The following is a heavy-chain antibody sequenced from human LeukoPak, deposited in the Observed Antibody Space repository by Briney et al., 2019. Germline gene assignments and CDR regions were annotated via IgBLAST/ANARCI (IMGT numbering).Heavy chain of an antibody. CDR2: INSDGSST. V-gene: IGHV3-74*01. J-gene: IGHJ6*03. CDR3: ARDGDYGDYAPYYYYYYMDV. Sequence: GGSLRLSCAASGFTFSSYWMHWVRQAPGKGLVWVSRINSDGSSTSYADSVKGRFTISRDNAKNTLYLQMNSLRAEETAVYYCARDGDYGDYAPYYYYYYMDVWGKGTTVTVSS. CDR1: GFTFSSYW. D-gene: IGHD4-17*01.